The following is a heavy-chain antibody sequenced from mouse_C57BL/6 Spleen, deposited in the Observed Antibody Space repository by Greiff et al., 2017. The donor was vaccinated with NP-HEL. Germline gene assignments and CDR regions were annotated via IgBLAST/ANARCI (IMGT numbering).Heavy chain of an antibody. CDR2: IYHGNDNT. CDR1: GYTFTDYY. D-gene: IGHD2-4*01. Sequence: QVQLQQSGPELVKPGASVKISCKASGYTFTDYYINWVKQRPGQGLEWIEWIYHGNDNTKDKEKFKGKATLTVDTSSSTAYMQLSSLTSEDSAVYFCARSGDYDGGDWGQGTLVTVSA. V-gene: IGHV1-84*01. CDR3: ARSGDYDGGD. J-gene: IGHJ3*01.